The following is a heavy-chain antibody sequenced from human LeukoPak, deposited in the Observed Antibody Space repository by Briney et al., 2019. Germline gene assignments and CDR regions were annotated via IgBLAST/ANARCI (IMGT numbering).Heavy chain of an antibody. J-gene: IGHJ4*02. V-gene: IGHV3-23*01. CDR1: GITLSNYG. CDR2: ISDSGGST. Sequence: SGGSLRLSCAVSGITLSNYGISWVRQAPGKGLEWVAGISDSGGSTKYADSVKGRFTISRDNPKNTLYLQMNSLRVEDTAVYFCAKRGVVIRVILVGFHKEAYYFDSWGQGALVTVSS. CDR3: AKRGVVIRVILVGFHKEAYYFDS. D-gene: IGHD3-22*01.